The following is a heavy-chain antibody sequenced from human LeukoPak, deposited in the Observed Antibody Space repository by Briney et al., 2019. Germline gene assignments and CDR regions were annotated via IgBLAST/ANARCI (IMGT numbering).Heavy chain of an antibody. Sequence: PGGSLRLSCAASGFIFSSYGMHWVRQAPGKGLEWVAVIWYDGSNKYYANSVKGRFTISRDNSKNTLYLQMNSLRAEDTAVYYCAGNYIMSDVWGKGTTVTVSS. CDR1: GFIFSSYG. J-gene: IGHJ6*04. V-gene: IGHV3-33*01. CDR2: IWYDGSNK. D-gene: IGHD4-11*01. CDR3: AGNYIMSDV.